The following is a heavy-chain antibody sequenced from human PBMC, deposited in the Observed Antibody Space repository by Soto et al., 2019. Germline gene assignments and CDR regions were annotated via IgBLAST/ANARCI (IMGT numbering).Heavy chain of an antibody. V-gene: IGHV3-64*01. D-gene: IGHD2-15*01. CDR3: ARGGYCSGGSCHDGFYNWFDP. J-gene: IGHJ5*02. Sequence: GGSLRLSCAASGFTFSSYAMHWVRQAPGKGLEYVSAISSNGGSTYYANSVKGRFTISRDNSKNTLYLQMGSLRAEDMAVYYCARGGYCSGGSCHDGFYNWFDPWGQGTLVTVS. CDR2: ISSNGGST. CDR1: GFTFSSYA.